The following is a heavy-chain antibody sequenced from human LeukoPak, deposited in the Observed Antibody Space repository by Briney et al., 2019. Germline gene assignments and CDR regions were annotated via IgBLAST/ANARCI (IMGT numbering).Heavy chain of an antibody. CDR3: ARVAAREHLTHYFDY. CDR1: GGSISSSSYY. Sequence: SETLSLTCTVSGGSISSSSYYWGWIRQPPGKGLEWIGSIYYSGSTYYNPSLKSRVTISVDTSKNQFSLKLSSVTAADTAVYYCARVAAREHLTHYFDYWGQGTLVTVSS. V-gene: IGHV4-39*07. CDR2: IYYSGST. D-gene: IGHD6-6*01. J-gene: IGHJ4*02.